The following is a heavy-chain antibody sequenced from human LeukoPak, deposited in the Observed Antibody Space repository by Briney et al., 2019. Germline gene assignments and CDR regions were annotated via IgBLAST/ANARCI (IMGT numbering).Heavy chain of an antibody. CDR1: GVSINSYY. V-gene: IGHV4-4*07. CDR2: IYASGST. J-gene: IGHJ4*02. D-gene: IGHD3-10*01. CDR3: ARVYRYYGSGSYYIDY. Sequence: SETLSLTCTVSGVSINSYYRSWIRQPAGKGLEWIGRIYASGSTNYNPSLMSRITMSVDRSKNQFSLKLSSVTAADTAVYYCARVYRYYGSGSYYIDYWGQGTLVTVSS.